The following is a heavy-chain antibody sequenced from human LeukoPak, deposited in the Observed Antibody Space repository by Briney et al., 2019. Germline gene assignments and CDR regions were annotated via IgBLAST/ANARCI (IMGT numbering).Heavy chain of an antibody. D-gene: IGHD3-16*02. CDR2: ISYDGSNK. CDR1: GFTLSSYG. CDR3: ARGVMITFGGVITPSDY. V-gene: IGHV3-30*03. Sequence: GSLRLSCAASGFTLSSYGMHWVRQAPGKGLEWVAVISYDGSNKYYADSVKGRFTISRDNAKNSLYLQMNSLRAEDTAVYYCARGVMITFGGVITPSDYWGQGTLVTVSS. J-gene: IGHJ4*02.